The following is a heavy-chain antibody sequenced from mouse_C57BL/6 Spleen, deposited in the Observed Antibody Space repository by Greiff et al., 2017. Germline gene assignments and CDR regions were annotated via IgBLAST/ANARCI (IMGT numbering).Heavy chain of an antibody. J-gene: IGHJ1*03. Sequence: VQLKESGPALVKPSQTVSLTCTVTGYSITNGNHWWNWIRQVSGSKLEWIGYLSSSGSTDSNPSLKSRISITSDTSKNQLFLQLNSVTTEDIASYYCARDYYGSSYGWYFDVWGTGTTVTVSS. V-gene: IGHV3-4*01. CDR3: ARDYYGSSYGWYFDV. CDR2: LSSSGST. CDR1: GYSITNGNHW. D-gene: IGHD1-1*01.